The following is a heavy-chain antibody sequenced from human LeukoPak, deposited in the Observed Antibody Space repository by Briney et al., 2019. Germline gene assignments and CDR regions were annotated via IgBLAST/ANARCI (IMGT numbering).Heavy chain of an antibody. CDR1: GFTFRSYW. CDR3: ARNVNAFDI. J-gene: IGHJ3*02. CDR2: INQHGSEE. V-gene: IGHV3-7*01. Sequence: GGSLRLSCTASGFTFRSYWMSWVRQAPGKGLEWVANINQHGSEEYYVDSVKGRFTISRDNAKNSLFLQLSSLRAEDTAIYYCARNVNAFDIWGQGIMVTVSS.